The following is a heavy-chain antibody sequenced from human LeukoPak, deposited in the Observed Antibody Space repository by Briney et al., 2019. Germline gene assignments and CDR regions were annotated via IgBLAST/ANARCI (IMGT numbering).Heavy chain of an antibody. Sequence: GGSLRLSCAASGFTFSSYAMHWVRQAPGKGLEWVAVISYDGSNKYYADSVKGRFTISRDNSKNTLFLQMNSLRAEDTAVYYCAKPAKTDYADYWGQGTLVTVSS. D-gene: IGHD1-14*01. V-gene: IGHV3-30*04. CDR2: ISYDGSNK. J-gene: IGHJ4*02. CDR1: GFTFSSYA. CDR3: AKPAKTDYADY.